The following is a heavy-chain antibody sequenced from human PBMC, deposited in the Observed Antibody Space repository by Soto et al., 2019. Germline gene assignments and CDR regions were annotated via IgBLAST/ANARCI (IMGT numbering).Heavy chain of an antibody. CDR3: ARARGVYGSGSYTPSWFDP. CDR2: IYYSGST. J-gene: IGHJ5*02. CDR1: GGSISSYY. V-gene: IGHV4-59*01. Sequence: PSETLSLTCTVSGGSISSYYWSWIRQPPGKGLEWIGYIYYSGSTNYNPSLKSRVTISVDTSKNQSSLKLSSVTAADTAVYYCARARGVYGSGSYTPSWFDPWGQGTLVTV. D-gene: IGHD3-10*01.